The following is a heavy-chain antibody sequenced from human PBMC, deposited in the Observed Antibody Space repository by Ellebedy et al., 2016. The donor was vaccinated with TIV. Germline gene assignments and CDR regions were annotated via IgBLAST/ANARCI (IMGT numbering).Heavy chain of an antibody. CDR1: GFTFSSYA. J-gene: IGHJ6*02. D-gene: IGHD3-3*01. CDR3: AKGDEFWSGYSPTYYYALDV. CDR2: ISGSGGRT. V-gene: IGHV3-23*01. Sequence: GESLKISXAASGFTFSSYAMNWVRQAPGKGLEWVSGISGSGGRTYYADSVKGRFTISRDNSKITLYLQMNSVRGEDTAVYSCAKGDEFWSGYSPTYYYALDVWGQGTTVSVSS.